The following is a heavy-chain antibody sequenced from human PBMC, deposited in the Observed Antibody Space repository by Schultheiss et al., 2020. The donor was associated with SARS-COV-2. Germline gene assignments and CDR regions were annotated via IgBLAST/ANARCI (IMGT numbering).Heavy chain of an antibody. V-gene: IGHV3-30*04. CDR2: ISYDGSNK. CDR1: GFTFSSYA. Sequence: GESLKISCAASGFTFSSYAMHWVRQAPGKGLEWVAVISYDGSNKYYADSVKGRFTISRDNSKNTLYLQMNSLRSDDTAVYYCATTCQGSVNCYSKYWGQGTLVTVSS. CDR3: ATTCQGSVNCYSKY. D-gene: IGHD2-21*02. J-gene: IGHJ4*02.